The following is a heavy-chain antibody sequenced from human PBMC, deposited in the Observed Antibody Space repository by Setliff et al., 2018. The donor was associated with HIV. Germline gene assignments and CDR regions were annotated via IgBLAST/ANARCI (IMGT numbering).Heavy chain of an antibody. CDR1: GFTFNTYS. V-gene: IGHV3-33*08. CDR3: VRGLMFRGSISRLECYYYMDV. CDR2: IWDDGSNK. J-gene: IGHJ6*03. D-gene: IGHD1-1*01. Sequence: PGGSLRLSCAASGFTFNTYSMHWVRQAPGKGLEWVAVIWDDGSNKYYADAVKGRFTISRDNSKSTLYLQMNSLRKEDTAVYFCVRGLMFRGSISRLECYYYMDVWGKGATVTVS.